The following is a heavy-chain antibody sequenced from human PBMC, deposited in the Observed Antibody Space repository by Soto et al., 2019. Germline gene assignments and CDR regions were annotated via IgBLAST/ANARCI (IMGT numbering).Heavy chain of an antibody. Sequence: QVQLVQSGAEVKKPGASVKVSCKASGYTFTSYDINWVRQATGQGLEWMGWMNPNSGNTGYAQKLQGRXXSXMXXSLSTAYMELRSLRSEDTAVYYCAGSAPRVNWFDPWGQGTLVTVSS. CDR1: GYTFTSYD. V-gene: IGHV1-8*01. J-gene: IGHJ5*02. CDR2: MNPNSGNT. CDR3: AGSAPRVNWFDP.